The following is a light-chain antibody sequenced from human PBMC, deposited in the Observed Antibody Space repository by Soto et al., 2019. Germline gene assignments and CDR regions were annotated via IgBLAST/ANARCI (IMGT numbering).Light chain of an antibody. CDR2: ATS. CDR1: QSIAGF. V-gene: IGKV1-39*01. CDR3: QQTFNNPT. Sequence: DIQMTQSPSSLSASVGDRVTIACRASQSIAGFLNWYQQKPGKAPDLLIYATSSLHSGVTPRFSGSGPGADFNLTISPLQPEDSATYFCQQTFNNPTFGPGT. J-gene: IGKJ3*01.